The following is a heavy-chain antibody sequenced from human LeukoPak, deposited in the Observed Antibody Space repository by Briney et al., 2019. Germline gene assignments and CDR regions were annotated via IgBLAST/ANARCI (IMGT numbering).Heavy chain of an antibody. CDR2: IYYSGST. V-gene: IGHV4-61*01. Sequence: SETLSLTCTVSGGSISSGSYYWSWIRQPPGKGLEWIGNIYYSGSTNYNPSLKSRVTISVDTSKNQFSLKLSSVTAADTAVYYCARDCSSTSCYGLNAFDIWGQGTMVTVSS. CDR1: GGSISSGSYY. CDR3: ARDCSSTSCYGLNAFDI. J-gene: IGHJ3*02. D-gene: IGHD2-2*01.